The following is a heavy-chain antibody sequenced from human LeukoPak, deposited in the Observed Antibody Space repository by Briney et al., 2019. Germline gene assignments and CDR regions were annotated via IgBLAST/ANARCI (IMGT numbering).Heavy chain of an antibody. J-gene: IGHJ3*02. Sequence: GGSLRLSCAASGFTFSSYAMSWVRQPPGEGMEWVSAIRGGSTYYADSVKGRFTIFRDDSKNILYLQMNSLRAEDMAVYYCVKDWSRWAFDIWGQGTMVTVSS. D-gene: IGHD3-3*01. CDR2: IRGGST. CDR1: GFTFSSYA. CDR3: VKDWSRWAFDI. V-gene: IGHV3-23*01.